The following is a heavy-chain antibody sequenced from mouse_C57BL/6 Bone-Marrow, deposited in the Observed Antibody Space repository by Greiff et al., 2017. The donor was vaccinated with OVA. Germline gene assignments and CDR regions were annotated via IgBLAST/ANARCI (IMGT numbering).Heavy chain of an antibody. J-gene: IGHJ4*01. Sequence: EVKLMESGGGLVQSGRSLRLSCATSGFTFSDLYMEWVRHAPGKGLEWISASRTKANDYTPEYSASVKGRFIVSRDIPQRILYLQMNALGDEDTAIYDCARDDYAMDYWGQGTSVTVSS. CDR1: GFTFSDLY. CDR2: SRTKANDYTP. CDR3: ARDDYAMDY. V-gene: IGHV7-1*01.